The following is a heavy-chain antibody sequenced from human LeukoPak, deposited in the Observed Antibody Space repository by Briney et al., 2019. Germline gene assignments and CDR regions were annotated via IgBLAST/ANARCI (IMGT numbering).Heavy chain of an antibody. D-gene: IGHD5-24*01. Sequence: APVKVSCKASGYTFTRYYINRVRKAPGQGLEWKGMINPSGGSTTYAQKFQGRVTLTRDTSTSTVSLEVSSLRSEDTAVYFCARDLRRDVYNRDWYFDLWGRGTLVTVSS. CDR1: GYTFTRYY. CDR2: INPSGGST. V-gene: IGHV1-46*01. J-gene: IGHJ2*01. CDR3: ARDLRRDVYNRDWYFDL.